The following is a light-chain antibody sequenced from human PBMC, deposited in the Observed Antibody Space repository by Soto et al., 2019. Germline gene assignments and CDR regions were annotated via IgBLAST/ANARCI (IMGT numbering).Light chain of an antibody. V-gene: IGLV1-40*01. CDR1: SSNIGAGYD. Sequence: QSVLTQPPSVSGAPGQGVTISCTGSSSNIGAGYDVHWYQQLPGTAPKLLIYGNSNRPSGVPDRFSGSKSGNSASLAITGLQAEDEADYYCNSYDSSLSGYVFGTGTKVTVL. CDR2: GNS. CDR3: NSYDSSLSGYV. J-gene: IGLJ1*01.